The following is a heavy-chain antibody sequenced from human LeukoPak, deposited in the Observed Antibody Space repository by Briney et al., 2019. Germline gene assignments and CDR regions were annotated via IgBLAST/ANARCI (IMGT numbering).Heavy chain of an antibody. D-gene: IGHD5-12*01. J-gene: IGHJ4*02. CDR3: ARTVRLVADTFKVPYYFDY. Sequence: SETLSLTCSVSGGSISGYYWSWIRQPPGKGLEWIGEINHSGSTNYNPSLKSRVTISVDTSKNQFSLKLSSVTAADTAVYYCARTVRLVADTFKVPYYFDYWGQGTLVTVSS. CDR1: GGSISGYY. CDR2: INHSGST. V-gene: IGHV4-34*01.